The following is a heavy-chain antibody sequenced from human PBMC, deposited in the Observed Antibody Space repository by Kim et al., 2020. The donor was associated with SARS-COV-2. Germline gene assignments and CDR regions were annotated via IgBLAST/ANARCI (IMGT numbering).Heavy chain of an antibody. CDR3: TTDFPKWFEVTRQY. J-gene: IGHJ4*02. D-gene: IGHD3-22*01. CDR1: GFTFSNAW. V-gene: IGHV3-15*01. Sequence: GGSLRLSCAASGFTFSNAWMSWVRQAPGKGLEWVGRIKSKTDGGTTDYAAPVKGRFTISRDDSKNTLYLQMNSLKTEDTAVYYCTTDFPKWFEVTRQYWGQGTLVTVSS. CDR2: IKSKTDGGTT.